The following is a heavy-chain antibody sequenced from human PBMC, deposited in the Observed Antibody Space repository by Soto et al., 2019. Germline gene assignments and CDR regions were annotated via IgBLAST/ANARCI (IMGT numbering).Heavy chain of an antibody. CDR1: GFTFTSSA. Sequence: SVKVSCKASGFTFTSSAVQWVRQARGQRLEWIGWIVVGSGNSNYAQKFQERVTITRDMSTSTAYMELSSLRSEDTAVYYCAALAYCSRTSCYSNYGMDVWGQGTTVTVCS. D-gene: IGHD2-2*02. CDR2: IVVGSGNS. V-gene: IGHV1-58*01. J-gene: IGHJ6*02. CDR3: AALAYCSRTSCYSNYGMDV.